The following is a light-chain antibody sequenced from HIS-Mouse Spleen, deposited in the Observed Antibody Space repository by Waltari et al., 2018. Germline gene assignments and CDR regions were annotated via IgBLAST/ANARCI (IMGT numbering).Light chain of an antibody. CDR1: QSISSW. J-gene: IGKJ2*01. CDR2: KAS. Sequence: DLEKTQYPSTLSVSVRDSVTITCRASQSISSWLAWYQQKPGKAPKLLIYKASSLESGVPSRFSGRGSGTEFPLTSSSLQPDDFATYYCQQYNSYSPKYTFGQGTKLEIK. CDR3: QQYNSYSPKYT. V-gene: IGKV1-5*03.